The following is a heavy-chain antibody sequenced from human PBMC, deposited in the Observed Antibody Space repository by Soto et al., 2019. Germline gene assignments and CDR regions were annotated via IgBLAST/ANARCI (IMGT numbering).Heavy chain of an antibody. D-gene: IGHD2-8*01. V-gene: IGHV4-39*01. Sequence: KPPETLSLTCTVSGGSISSSSYYWGWIRQPPGKGLEWIGSIYYSGSTYYNPSLKSRVTISVDTSKNQFSLKLSSVTAADTAVYYCASTPIVLMVYAPDYWGQGTLVTVSS. J-gene: IGHJ4*02. CDR3: ASTPIVLMVYAPDY. CDR2: IYYSGST. CDR1: GGSISSSSYY.